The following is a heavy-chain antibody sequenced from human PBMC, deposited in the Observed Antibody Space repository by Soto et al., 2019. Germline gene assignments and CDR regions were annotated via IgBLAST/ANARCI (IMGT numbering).Heavy chain of an antibody. CDR2: IYYSGST. D-gene: IGHD3-22*01. Sequence: PSETLSLTCTVSGGSVSIGGYYWSWIRQHPGKGLEWIGYIYYSGSTYYNPSLKSRVTISVDTSKNQFSLKLSSVTAADTAVYYCARDRLYYYDSSGYYPYWYYYGMDVWGQGTTVTVSS. V-gene: IGHV4-31*03. CDR1: GGSVSIGGYY. J-gene: IGHJ6*02. CDR3: ARDRLYYYDSSGYYPYWYYYGMDV.